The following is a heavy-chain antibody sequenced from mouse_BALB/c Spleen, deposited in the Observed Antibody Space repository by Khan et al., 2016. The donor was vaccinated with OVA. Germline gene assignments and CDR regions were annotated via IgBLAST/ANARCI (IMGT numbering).Heavy chain of an antibody. CDR3: ARDRYDYFDY. Sequence: QIQLVQSGPVLKKPGETVKISCKASGYTFTDYSMHWVKQAPGKGLKWMGWINTETGEPTYADDFKGRFAFSLETSASTAYLQINNLKNEDTATDFCARDRYDYFDYWGQGTTLTVSS. CDR2: INTETGEP. D-gene: IGHD2-14*01. J-gene: IGHJ2*01. V-gene: IGHV9-2-1*01. CDR1: GYTFTDYS.